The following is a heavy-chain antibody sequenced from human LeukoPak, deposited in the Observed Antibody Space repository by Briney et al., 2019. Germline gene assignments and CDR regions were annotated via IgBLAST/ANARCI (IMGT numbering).Heavy chain of an antibody. Sequence: SETLSLTCTVPGGSISSYYWSWIRQPAGKGLEWIGRIYTSGSTNYNPSLKSRVTMSVDTSKNQFSLRLSSVTAADTAVYYCARDRYDSPHTDWFDPWGQGTLVTVSS. CDR1: GGSISSYY. CDR2: IYTSGST. D-gene: IGHD3-3*01. V-gene: IGHV4-4*07. CDR3: ARDRYDSPHTDWFDP. J-gene: IGHJ5*02.